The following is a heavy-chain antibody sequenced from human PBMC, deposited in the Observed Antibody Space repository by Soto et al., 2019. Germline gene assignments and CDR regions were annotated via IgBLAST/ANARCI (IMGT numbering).Heavy chain of an antibody. V-gene: IGHV5-10-1*01. J-gene: IGHJ6*02. D-gene: IGHD1-1*01. CDR1: GYSFSSYW. Sequence: GESLKISCKGSGYSFSSYWITWVRQIPGKGLEWMGRIDPTDSYSYYSPSFEGHVIISGDKSISTAYLQWSSLKASDSAVYYCARRGKAGHYGMDVWGQGTRVTVSS. CDR2: IDPTDSYS. CDR3: ARRGKAGHYGMDV.